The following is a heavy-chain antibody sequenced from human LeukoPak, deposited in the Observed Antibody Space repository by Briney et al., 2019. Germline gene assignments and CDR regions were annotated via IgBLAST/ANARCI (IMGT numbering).Heavy chain of an antibody. V-gene: IGHV3-23*01. Sequence: GGSLRLSCEVSGFTFSSFAMSWVRQAPGKGLEWVSVISDSGGTTFYADSVKGRFTISRDNSKNTLYLQMGSLRAEDTAVYYCAKEASGYGYYFDYWGQGTLVTVSS. J-gene: IGHJ4*02. CDR2: ISDSGGTT. D-gene: IGHD3-10*01. CDR3: AKEASGYGYYFDY. CDR1: GFTFSSFA.